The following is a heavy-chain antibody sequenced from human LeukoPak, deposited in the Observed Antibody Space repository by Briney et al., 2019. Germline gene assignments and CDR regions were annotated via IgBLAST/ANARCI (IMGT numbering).Heavy chain of an antibody. CDR3: ASRPADSTWYGVFDY. CDR1: GGSINSHY. J-gene: IGHJ4*02. Sequence: SETLSLTCTVSGGSINSHYWSWIRQPPGKGLEWIGYVFYPGSTNYNPSLKSRVTMSLDTSRDQFSLRLTSVTAADTAIYYCASRPADSTWYGVFDYWSQGTPVTVSS. D-gene: IGHD6-13*01. V-gene: IGHV4-59*11. CDR2: VFYPGST.